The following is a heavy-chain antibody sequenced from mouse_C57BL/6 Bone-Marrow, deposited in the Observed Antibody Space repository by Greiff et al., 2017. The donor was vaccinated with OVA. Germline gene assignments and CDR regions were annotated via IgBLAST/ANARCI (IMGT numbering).Heavy chain of an antibody. V-gene: IGHV3-8*01. CDR3: ARFPSYYGSSHWYFDV. D-gene: IGHD1-1*01. Sequence: EVQLQESGPGLAKPSQTLSLTCSVTGYSITSDYWNWIRKFPGNKLEYMGYISYSGSTYYNPSLKSRISITRDTSKNQYYLQLNSVTTEDTATYYCARFPSYYGSSHWYFDVWGTGTTVTVSS. CDR1: GYSITSDY. CDR2: ISYSGST. J-gene: IGHJ1*03.